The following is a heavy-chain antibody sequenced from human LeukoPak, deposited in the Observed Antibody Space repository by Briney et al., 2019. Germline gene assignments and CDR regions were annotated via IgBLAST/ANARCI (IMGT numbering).Heavy chain of an antibody. CDR2: IYHSGST. J-gene: IGHJ6*02. V-gene: IGHV4-30-2*01. D-gene: IGHD2-15*01. CDR1: GGSFSGYY. Sequence: SETLSLTCAVYGGSFSGYYWSWIRQPPGKGLEWIGYIYHSGSTYYNPSLKSRVTTSVDRSKNQFSLKLSSVTAADTAVYYCARSVSGGMDVWGQGTTVTVSS. CDR3: ARSVSGGMDV.